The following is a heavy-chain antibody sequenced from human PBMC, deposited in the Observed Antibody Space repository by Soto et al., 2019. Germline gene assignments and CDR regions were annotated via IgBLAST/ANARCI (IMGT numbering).Heavy chain of an antibody. J-gene: IGHJ6*02. CDR2: INPNSGGT. CDR1: GYTFTGYY. D-gene: IGHD3-10*01. CDR3: AREEVLLWFGETYYYYGMDA. Sequence: VASVKVSCKASGYTFTGYYMHWVRQAPGQGLEWMGWINPNSGGTNYAQKFQGWVTMTRDTSISTAYMELSRLRSDDTAVYYCAREEVLLWFGETYYYYGMDAWGQGTTVTVSS. V-gene: IGHV1-2*04.